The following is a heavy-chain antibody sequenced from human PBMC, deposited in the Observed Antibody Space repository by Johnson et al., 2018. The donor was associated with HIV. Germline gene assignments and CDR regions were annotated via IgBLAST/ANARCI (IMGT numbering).Heavy chain of an antibody. CDR2: ISSSGSTI. V-gene: IGHV3-11*04. Sequence: VQLVESGGGLVKPGGSLRLYCAASGIIFSDYYMSWIRQAPGKGLEWVSHISSSGSTIYYAESVKGRFTISRDNAKNTLYLQRNSRGAEDTAVYYWAGEKATLWFRASGAAFDIWGQGTAVTVSS. CDR1: GIIFSDYY. D-gene: IGHD3-10*01. CDR3: AGEKATLWFRASGAAFDI. J-gene: IGHJ3*02.